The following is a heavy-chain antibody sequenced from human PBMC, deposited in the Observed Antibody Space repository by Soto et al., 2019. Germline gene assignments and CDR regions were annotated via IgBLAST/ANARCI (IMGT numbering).Heavy chain of an antibody. CDR1: GFTFSNYD. CDR3: ARELHGRSYGMDV. V-gene: IGHV3-13*01. CDR2: ITTAGDT. Sequence: EVQLVESGGGLVQPGGSLRLSCAASGFTFSNYDMHWVRQVTGKGLEWVSGITTAGDTYYLDSVKGRFTISREKAKNSLYLQMNSLSAGDTAVYYCARELHGRSYGMDVWGQGTTVTVSS. J-gene: IGHJ6*02.